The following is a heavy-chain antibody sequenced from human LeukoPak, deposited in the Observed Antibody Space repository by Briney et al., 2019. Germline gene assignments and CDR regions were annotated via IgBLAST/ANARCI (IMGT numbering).Heavy chain of an antibody. J-gene: IGHJ6*02. V-gene: IGHV4-34*01. D-gene: IGHD5-12*01. CDR2: INHSGNT. CDR1: GGSFTDYY. Sequence: SETLSLTCAVYGGSFTDYYWTWIRQSPEKGLEWIGEINHSGNTNYNPSLESRVAISVDTSNKQFSLRLSSVTAADTAVYYCARVRWLQANGDVWGQGTTVTVSS. CDR3: ARVRWLQANGDV.